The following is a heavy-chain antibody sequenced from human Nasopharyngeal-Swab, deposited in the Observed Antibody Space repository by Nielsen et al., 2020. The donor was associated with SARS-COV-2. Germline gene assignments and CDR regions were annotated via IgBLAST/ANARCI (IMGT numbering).Heavy chain of an antibody. Sequence: SETLSLTCTVSGGSISSSSYYWGWIRQPPGKGLEWIGSIYYSGSTYYNPSLKSRVTISVDTSKNQFSLKLSSVTAADTAGYYCARHDHTIVRAIDYWGQGTLVTVSS. D-gene: IGHD3-3*01. CDR3: ARHDHTIVRAIDY. J-gene: IGHJ4*02. CDR2: IYYSGST. V-gene: IGHV4-39*01. CDR1: GGSISSSSYY.